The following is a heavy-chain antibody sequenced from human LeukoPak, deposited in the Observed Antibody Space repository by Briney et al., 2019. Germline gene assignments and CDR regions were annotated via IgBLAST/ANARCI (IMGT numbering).Heavy chain of an antibody. J-gene: IGHJ4*02. CDR2: ISGSGGST. CDR3: AKGPNRSRIAAAGTGYYFDY. D-gene: IGHD6-13*01. CDR1: GFTFSSYA. Sequence: GGSLRLSCAASGFTFSSYAMSWVRQAPGEGLEWVSAISGSGGSTYYADSVKGRFTISRDNSKNTLYLQMNSLRAEDTAVYYCAKGPNRSRIAAAGTGYYFDYWGQGSLVTVSS. V-gene: IGHV3-23*01.